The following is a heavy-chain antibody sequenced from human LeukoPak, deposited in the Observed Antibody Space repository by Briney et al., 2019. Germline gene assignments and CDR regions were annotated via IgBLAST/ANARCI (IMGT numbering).Heavy chain of an antibody. CDR2: INPNSGGT. CDR3: ANTYALGNYYKGGFDP. D-gene: IGHD3-10*01. CDR1: GYTFIDYY. J-gene: IGHJ5*02. Sequence: EASVKVSCKASGYTFIDYYMHWVRQAPGQGLEWMGWINPNSGGTNYAQNFQGRVTMTRDTSIRTVCMELSRLRSDDTAVYYCANTYALGNYYKGGFDPWGQGTLVTVSS. V-gene: IGHV1-2*02.